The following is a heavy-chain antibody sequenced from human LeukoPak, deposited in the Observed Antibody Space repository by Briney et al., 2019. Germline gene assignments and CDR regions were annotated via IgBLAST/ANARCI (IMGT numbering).Heavy chain of an antibody. Sequence: SETLSLTCTVSGGSISSYYWSWIRQPPGKGLEWIGYIYYSGSTNYNPSLKSRVTISVDTSKNQFSLKLSSVTAADTAVYYCARAPPSMTTHFDYWGQGTLVTVSS. D-gene: IGHD4-11*01. CDR3: ARAPPSMTTHFDY. V-gene: IGHV4-59*01. CDR2: IYYSGST. J-gene: IGHJ4*02. CDR1: GGSISSYY.